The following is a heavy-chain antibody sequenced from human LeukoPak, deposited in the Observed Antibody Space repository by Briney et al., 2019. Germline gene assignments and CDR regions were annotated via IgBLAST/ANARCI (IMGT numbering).Heavy chain of an antibody. Sequence: SETLSLTCAVYGGSFSGYYWSWVRQPPGKGLEWIGEINHSGSTNYNPSLKSRVTISVDTSQNQFSLKLSSVTAADTAVYYCARETRSGGSLLRGNWFDPWGQGTLVTVSS. D-gene: IGHD2-15*01. CDR3: ARETRSGGSLLRGNWFDP. CDR1: GGSFSGYY. CDR2: INHSGST. J-gene: IGHJ5*02. V-gene: IGHV4-34*01.